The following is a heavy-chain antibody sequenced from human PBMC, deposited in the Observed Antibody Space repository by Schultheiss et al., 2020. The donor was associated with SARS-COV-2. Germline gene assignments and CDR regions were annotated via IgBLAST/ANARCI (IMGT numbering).Heavy chain of an antibody. CDR2: IYSGGST. CDR3: ARDLPPHDY. CDR1: GFTVSSNY. Sequence: GESLKISCAASGFTVSSNYMSWVRQAPGKGLEWVSVIYSGGSTYYADSVKGRFSISRDNSKNMVYLQMNSLRAEDTAVYYCARDLPPHDYWGQGTLVTVSS. V-gene: IGHV3-66*01. J-gene: IGHJ4*02.